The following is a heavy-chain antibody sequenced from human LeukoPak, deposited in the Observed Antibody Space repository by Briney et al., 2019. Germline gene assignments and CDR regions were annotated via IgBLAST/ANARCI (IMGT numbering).Heavy chain of an antibody. D-gene: IGHD4-23*01. Sequence: GESLKISCPGSGYSFTSYWIVLVRQMQGKGLECLGIIYPGDSDTRYSPSFQGQVTISADKSISTAYLQWSSLKASDTAMYYCARHEDGGRPCDYWGQGTLVTVSS. CDR2: IYPGDSDT. CDR1: GYSFTSYW. V-gene: IGHV5-51*01. CDR3: ARHEDGGRPCDY. J-gene: IGHJ4*02.